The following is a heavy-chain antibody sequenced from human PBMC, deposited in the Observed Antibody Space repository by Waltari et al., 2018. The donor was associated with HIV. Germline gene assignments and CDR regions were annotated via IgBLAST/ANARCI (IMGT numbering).Heavy chain of an antibody. D-gene: IGHD3-22*01. CDR1: LYTFTSYV. Sequence: HVQLGQSGAELNTSGASAMVPCQASLYTFTSYVSTWVLYATGPGFAWMGRMNHNSGNTGEARKVQGRVTMTSNTSISTAYMELSSLRSEDTAVYDCARVGRYYDYSSGYPMGVWGQGTTVTVSS. J-gene: IGHJ6*02. CDR2: MNHNSGNT. V-gene: IGHV1-8*01. CDR3: ARVGRYYDYSSGYPMGV.